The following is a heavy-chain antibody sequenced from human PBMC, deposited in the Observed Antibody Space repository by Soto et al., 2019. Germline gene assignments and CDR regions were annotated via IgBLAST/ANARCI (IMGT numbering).Heavy chain of an antibody. CDR2: IYYSGNT. J-gene: IGHJ4*02. CDR3: AMEVALGNFDL. V-gene: IGHV4-31*03. CDR1: GASFSRGGYY. Sequence: QVLLQESGPGLVKPSQTLSLTCTVSGASFSRGGYYLSWIRQHPGKGLEWIGYIYYSGNTSYNPSLKSRVIISVGTSKNQFALKLTSVPAADTAGSYCAMEVALGNFDLWGQGTLVTVSS. D-gene: IGHD3-16*01.